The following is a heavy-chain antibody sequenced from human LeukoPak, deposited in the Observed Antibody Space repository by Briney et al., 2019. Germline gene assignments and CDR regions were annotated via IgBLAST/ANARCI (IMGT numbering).Heavy chain of an antibody. CDR3: ARDGNPWNLDV. Sequence: PSETLSLTCTVSGXSISPYYGTWIRQSPGKALEWIGYIYYSGGTSYNPSLKSRVTMSVDTSKNQFSLQLSSVTAADTAVYYCARDGNPWNLDVWGRGTLVTVSS. V-gene: IGHV4-59*01. D-gene: IGHD1-14*01. J-gene: IGHJ2*01. CDR2: IYYSGGT. CDR1: GXSISPYY.